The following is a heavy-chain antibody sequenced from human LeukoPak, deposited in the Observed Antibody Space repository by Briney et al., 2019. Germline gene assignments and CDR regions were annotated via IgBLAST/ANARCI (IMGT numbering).Heavy chain of an antibody. CDR3: ARVGSTVAAGTPDY. CDR1: GFTFSNAW. CDR2: ISGSGSHT. Sequence: GGSLRLSCAASGFTFSNAWMSWVRQAPGKGLEWLSYISGSGSHTTYADSVRGRFTISRDNAENSLSLQVNSLRADDTAVYYCARVGSTVAAGTPDYWGQGTLVTVSS. J-gene: IGHJ4*02. D-gene: IGHD6-13*01. V-gene: IGHV3-11*06.